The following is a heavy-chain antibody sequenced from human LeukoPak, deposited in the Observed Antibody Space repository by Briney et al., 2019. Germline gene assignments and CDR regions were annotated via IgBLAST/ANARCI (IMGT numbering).Heavy chain of an antibody. D-gene: IGHD6-19*01. CDR2: IRYDGSNK. J-gene: IGHJ4*02. CDR1: GFTFSYDG. V-gene: IGHV3-30*02. Sequence: GGSLRLSCAASGFTFSYDGIHWVRQAPGKGLEWVAFIRYDGSNKYYADSVKGRFTISRDSSKNTLFLEMSSLRVEDTAVYYCAKRHTTGWYLFDYWGQGTLVTVSS. CDR3: AKRHTTGWYLFDY.